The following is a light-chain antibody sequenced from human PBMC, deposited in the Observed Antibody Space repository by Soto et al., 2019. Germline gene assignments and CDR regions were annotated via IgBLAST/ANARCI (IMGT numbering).Light chain of an antibody. V-gene: IGKV3-20*01. CDR2: GAS. CDR3: QLYGT. J-gene: IGKJ5*01. CDR1: QSVDSSD. Sequence: RSWLPGERATLSCRARQSVDSSDLAWYQQKAGQAPRLLLYGASSRATGIPDRFSGSGSGTDFTLTISRLEPEDFAVYYCQLYGTFGQGTRLEIK.